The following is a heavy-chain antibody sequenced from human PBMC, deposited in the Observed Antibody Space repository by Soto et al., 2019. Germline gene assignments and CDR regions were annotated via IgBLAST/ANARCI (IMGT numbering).Heavy chain of an antibody. Sequence: GSLRLSCAASGFTFDDYAMHWIRQPPGKGLEWIGYIYYSGSTNYNPSLKSRVTISVDTSKNQFSLKLSSVTAADTAVYYCARQPMTAYDILTGSLTYFDYWGQGTLVTVSS. CDR1: GFTFDDYA. J-gene: IGHJ4*02. D-gene: IGHD3-9*01. CDR2: IYYSGST. CDR3: ARQPMTAYDILTGSLTYFDY. V-gene: IGHV4-59*08.